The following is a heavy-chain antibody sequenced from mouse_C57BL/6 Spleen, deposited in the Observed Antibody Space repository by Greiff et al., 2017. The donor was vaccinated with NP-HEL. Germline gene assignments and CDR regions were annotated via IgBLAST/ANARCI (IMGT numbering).Heavy chain of an antibody. CDR2: INSDGSST. CDR3: AREDSSGYVGYFDY. Sequence: EVQLQESEGGLVQPGSSMKLSCTASGFTFSDYYMAWVRQVPEKGLEWVANINSDGSSTYYLDSLKSRFIISRDNAKNILYLQMSSLKSEDTATDYCAREDSSGYVGYFDYWGQGTTLTVSS. J-gene: IGHJ2*01. CDR1: GFTFSDYY. V-gene: IGHV5-16*01. D-gene: IGHD3-2*02.